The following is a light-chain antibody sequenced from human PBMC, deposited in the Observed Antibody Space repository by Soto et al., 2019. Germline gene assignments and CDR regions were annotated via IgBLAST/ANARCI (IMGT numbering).Light chain of an antibody. CDR2: RAS. Sequence: DIQMTQSPSTLSASVGDRVNITCRASETINGWLAWYQQKPGKAPKLLISRASDLQTGVPTRFSGSGSGTEFTLTISSLQTDDFATYYCQQYNSYCFTFGPGNKVDVK. V-gene: IGKV1-5*03. CDR3: QQYNSYCFT. J-gene: IGKJ3*01. CDR1: ETINGW.